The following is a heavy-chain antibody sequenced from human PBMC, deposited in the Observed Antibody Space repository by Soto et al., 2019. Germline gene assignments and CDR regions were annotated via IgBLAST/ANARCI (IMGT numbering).Heavy chain of an antibody. Sequence: SETLSLTCAVYGGSFSGYFWTWIRRPPGKGLEWLAEINHSGITNYNPSVESRVSMSVDTSKNQFSLRLYSVTAADTAVYYCVRGPYNYNSRYFDYWGQGTLVTVSS. CDR1: GGSFSGYF. D-gene: IGHD1-1*01. CDR2: INHSGIT. CDR3: VRGPYNYNSRYFDY. J-gene: IGHJ4*02. V-gene: IGHV4-34*01.